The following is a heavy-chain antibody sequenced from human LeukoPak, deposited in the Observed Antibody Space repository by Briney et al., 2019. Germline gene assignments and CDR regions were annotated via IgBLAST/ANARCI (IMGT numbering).Heavy chain of an antibody. CDR3: ARQLLEYSNWDY. CDR2: IYYSGST. Sequence: SETLSLTCTVSGGSISSGGYYWSWIRQPPGKGLEWIGSIYYSGSTYYNPSLKSRVTISVDTSKNQFSLKLSSVTAADTAVYYCARQLLEYSNWDYWGQGTLVTVSS. CDR1: GGSISSGGYY. J-gene: IGHJ4*02. D-gene: IGHD6-6*01. V-gene: IGHV4-30-2*03.